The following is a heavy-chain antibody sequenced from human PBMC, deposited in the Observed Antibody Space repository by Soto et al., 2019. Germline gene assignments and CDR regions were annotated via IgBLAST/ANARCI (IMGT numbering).Heavy chain of an antibody. CDR1: GFTFSSYE. J-gene: IGHJ6*02. D-gene: IGHD4-17*01. Sequence: PGGSLRLSCAASGFTFSSYEMNWVRQAPGKGLEWVSYISSSGSTIYYADSVKGRFTISRDNAKNSLYLQMNSLRAEDTAVYYCARDLRATVTTWAYYYYGMDVWGQGTTVTVSS. CDR2: ISSSGSTI. CDR3: ARDLRATVTTWAYYYYGMDV. V-gene: IGHV3-48*03.